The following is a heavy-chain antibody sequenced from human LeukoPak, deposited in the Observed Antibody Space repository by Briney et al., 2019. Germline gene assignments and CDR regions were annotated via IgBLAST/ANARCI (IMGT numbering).Heavy chain of an antibody. J-gene: IGHJ4*02. CDR2: INPYSGGT. V-gene: IGHV1-2*02. CDR3: ARDTGRVEYSSSWHFDY. Sequence: ASVKVSCKASGYTFTGYYMHWVRQAPGQGLEWMGWINPYSGGTNYAQKFQGRVTMTRDTSISTAYMELSRLRSDDTAVYYCARDTGRVEYSSSWHFDYWGQGTLVTVSS. D-gene: IGHD6-13*01. CDR1: GYTFTGYY.